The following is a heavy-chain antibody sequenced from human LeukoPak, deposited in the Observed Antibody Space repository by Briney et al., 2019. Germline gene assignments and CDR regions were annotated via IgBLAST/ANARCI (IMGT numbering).Heavy chain of an antibody. J-gene: IGHJ2*01. D-gene: IGHD7-27*01. Sequence: PSETLSFTCTVSGGSISSGDYYWCWIRQPPGRVLGWIGYIYYSGSTHYNPSLKSRISISVDTSKNQFSLKLSSVTAADTAVYYCARGSASAGAYWYFDLWGRGTLVTVSS. CDR3: ARGSASAGAYWYFDL. CDR1: GGSISSGDYY. V-gene: IGHV4-30-4*01. CDR2: IYYSGST.